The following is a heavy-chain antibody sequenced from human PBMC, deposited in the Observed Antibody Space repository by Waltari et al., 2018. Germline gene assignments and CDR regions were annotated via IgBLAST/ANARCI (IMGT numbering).Heavy chain of an antibody. CDR2: ITHSGST. J-gene: IGHJ4*02. D-gene: IGHD3-22*01. V-gene: IGHV4-34*01. Sequence: QVQLQQWGAGLLKPSETLSLTCAVYGGSFSGYYWSWIRQPPGKGLEWIGEITHSGSTNYNPALKSRVTISVDTSKNQFSRKLSSVTAADTAVYYCARTLGGGYPFDYWGQGTLVTVSS. CDR3: ARTLGGGYPFDY. CDR1: GGSFSGYY.